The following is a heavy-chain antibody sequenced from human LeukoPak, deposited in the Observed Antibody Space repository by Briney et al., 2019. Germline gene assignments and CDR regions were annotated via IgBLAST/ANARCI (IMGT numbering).Heavy chain of an antibody. J-gene: IGHJ4*02. Sequence: ASLKVSCKASGYTFTGNYMHWVRQAPGQGLEWMGWINPNSGGTNYAQKFQGRVTMTRDTSISTAYMELSRLRSDDTAVYYCARGQRSRGTIFGVVTSYWGQGTLVTVSS. CDR2: INPNSGGT. CDR1: GYTFTGNY. CDR3: ARGQRSRGTIFGVVTSY. D-gene: IGHD3-3*01. V-gene: IGHV1-2*02.